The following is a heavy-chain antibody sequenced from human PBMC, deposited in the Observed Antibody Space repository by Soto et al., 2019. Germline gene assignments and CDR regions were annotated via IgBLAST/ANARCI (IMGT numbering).Heavy chain of an antibody. CDR1: GGSISSGDYY. Sequence: QVQLQESGPGLVKPSQTLSLTCTLSGGSISSGDYYWSWIRQPPGKGLEWIGYIYYSGSTYYNPSLKSRVTISVDTSKNQFSLKLSSVTAADTAVYYCARQRYCSGGSCPRRFDPWGQGTLVTVSS. CDR3: ARQRYCSGGSCPRRFDP. D-gene: IGHD2-15*01. J-gene: IGHJ5*02. V-gene: IGHV4-30-4*01. CDR2: IYYSGST.